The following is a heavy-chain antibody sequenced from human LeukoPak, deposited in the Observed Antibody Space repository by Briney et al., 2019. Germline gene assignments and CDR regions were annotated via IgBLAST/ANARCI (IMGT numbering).Heavy chain of an antibody. CDR1: GYSFTNYW. V-gene: IGHV5-51*01. J-gene: IGHJ4*02. CDR3: ARSSMFRGVTVDY. D-gene: IGHD3-10*01. CDR2: IYPGDSDT. Sequence: GESLKISCKGSGYSFTNYWIGWVRQMPGKGLEWMGIIYPGDSDTRYSPSFQGQVTISADKSISTAYLQWSSLKASDTAMHYCARSSMFRGVTVDYWGQGTLVTVSS.